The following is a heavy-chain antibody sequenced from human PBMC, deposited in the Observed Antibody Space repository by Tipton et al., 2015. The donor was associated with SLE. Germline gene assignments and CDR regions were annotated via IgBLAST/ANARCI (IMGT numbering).Heavy chain of an antibody. J-gene: IGHJ4*02. D-gene: IGHD6-13*01. CDR3: ATSRGAAGLFDY. CDR2: ISGRGGST. Sequence: LSLTCAASGFTFSSYAMNWVRQAPGKGLEWVSAISGRGGSTYYADSVKGLFTISRDNSKNTLYLQMNSLRAEDTTVYYCATSRGAAGLFDYWGQGTLVTVSS. CDR1: GFTFSSYA. V-gene: IGHV3-23*01.